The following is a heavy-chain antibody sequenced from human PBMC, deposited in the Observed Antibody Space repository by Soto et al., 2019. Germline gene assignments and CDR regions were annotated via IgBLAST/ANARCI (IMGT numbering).Heavy chain of an antibody. V-gene: IGHV2-5*02. D-gene: IGHD2-21*01. CDR3: AHAYGGTSWPNDAFDV. CDR2: IYWDDDQ. CDR1: GFSLTADGVG. J-gene: IGHJ3*01. Sequence: QITLKGSGPPLVKPTQTLTLTCTFSGFSLTADGVGVGWIRQPPGKALEWLALIYWDDDQRYSPSLKTRLTITKDTSKNQVVLTMTNMHPVDTGTYYCAHAYGGTSWPNDAFDVWGQGTVVTVSS.